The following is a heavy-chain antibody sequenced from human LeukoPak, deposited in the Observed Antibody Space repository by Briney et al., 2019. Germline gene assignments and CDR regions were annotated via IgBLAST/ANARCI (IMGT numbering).Heavy chain of an antibody. CDR3: ARRVREDNWFDP. V-gene: IGHV4-59*01. CDR2: IYYSGST. J-gene: IGHJ5*02. CDR1: GGSTSSYY. Sequence: SETLSLTCTVSGGSTSSYYWSWIRQPPGKGLEWIGYIYYSGSTNYNPSLKSRVTISVDTSKNQFSLKLSSVTAADTAVYYCARRVREDNWFDPWGQGTLVTVSS.